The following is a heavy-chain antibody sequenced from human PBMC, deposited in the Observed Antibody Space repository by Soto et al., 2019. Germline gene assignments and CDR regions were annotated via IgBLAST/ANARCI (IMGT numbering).Heavy chain of an antibody. Sequence: QVQLVESGGGVVRPGRSLRLSCAASGFTFRTYGMHWVRQAPGKGLEWLAVISNNGINKYYADSVKGRFTISRDNSRDTLFLQMNSLRGEDTAIYYCAKVIRADSTSSNFYYYSGLDVWGQGTTVTVSS. D-gene: IGHD6-6*01. V-gene: IGHV3-30*18. CDR2: ISNNGINK. CDR3: AKVIRADSTSSNFYYYSGLDV. CDR1: GFTFRTYG. J-gene: IGHJ6*01.